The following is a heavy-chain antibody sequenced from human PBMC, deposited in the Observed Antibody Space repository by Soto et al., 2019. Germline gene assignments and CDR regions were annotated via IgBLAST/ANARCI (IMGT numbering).Heavy chain of an antibody. Sequence: GGSLRLSCAASGFSVTNAWMSWVRQAPGKGLEWVGRIKSETNGGTTDFPAAVRGRFAISRDDSKNNLYLQMNNLNTEDTAVYYCSREGRLLWFGELTDYWGPGTLVTVSS. CDR3: SREGRLLWFGELTDY. D-gene: IGHD3-10*01. V-gene: IGHV3-15*01. CDR1: GFSVTNAW. CDR2: IKSETNGGTT. J-gene: IGHJ4*02.